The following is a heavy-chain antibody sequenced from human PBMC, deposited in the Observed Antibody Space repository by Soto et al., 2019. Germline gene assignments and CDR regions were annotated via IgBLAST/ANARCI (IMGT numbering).Heavy chain of an antibody. CDR3: ARAYNYNWNYNYYYYYMDV. D-gene: IGHD1-7*01. J-gene: IGHJ6*03. CDR2: INHSGST. Sequence: QVQLQQWGAGLLKPSETLSLTCAVYGGSFSGYYWSWIRQPPGKGLEWIGEINHSGSTNYNPSPKSRVTISVDTSQNQFALKLSSVAAADTAVYYCARAYNYNWNYNYYYYYMDVWGKGTTVTVSS. CDR1: GGSFSGYY. V-gene: IGHV4-34*01.